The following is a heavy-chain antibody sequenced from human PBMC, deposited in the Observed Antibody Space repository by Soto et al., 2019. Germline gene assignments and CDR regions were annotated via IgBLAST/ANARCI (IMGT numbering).Heavy chain of an antibody. V-gene: IGHV3-23*01. CDR1: GLTFSSYA. D-gene: IGHD6-19*01. CDR3: ARRSSGWYFDY. J-gene: IGHJ4*02. Sequence: EVQLLESGGGLVQPGGSLRLSCAASGLTFSSYAMSWVRQAPGKGLEWVSVISGSGGSTYYADSVKGRFTISRDNSKNTLYLQMNSLRAEDTAVYYCARRSSGWYFDYWGQGTLVTVSS. CDR2: ISGSGGST.